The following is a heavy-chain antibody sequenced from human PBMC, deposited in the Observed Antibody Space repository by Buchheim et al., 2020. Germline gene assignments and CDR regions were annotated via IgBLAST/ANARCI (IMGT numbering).Heavy chain of an antibody. D-gene: IGHD3-22*01. CDR3: ARDSEYYYDSSGYWILGYYYGMDV. V-gene: IGHV1-46*01. CDR1: GYTFTSYY. CDR2: INPSGGST. J-gene: IGHJ6*02. Sequence: QVQLVQSGAEVKKPGASVKVSCKASGYTFTSYYMHWVRQAPGQGLEWMGIINPSGGSTSYAQKFQGRVTMTRDTSTSTVYMELSSLRSEDTAVYYCARDSEYYYDSSGYWILGYYYGMDVWGQGTT.